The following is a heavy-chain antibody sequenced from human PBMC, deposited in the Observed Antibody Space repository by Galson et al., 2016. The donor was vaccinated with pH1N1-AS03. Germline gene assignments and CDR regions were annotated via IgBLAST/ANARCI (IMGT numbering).Heavy chain of an antibody. CDR1: GYIFTGVY. V-gene: IGHV1-2*04. J-gene: IGHJ6*02. D-gene: IGHD3-10*02. CDR2: INPNSGVT. Sequence: SVKVSCKASGYIFTGVYVHWVRQAPGQGLEWMGWINPNSGVTNYAQKFQAWVTMTGDTSISTAYMELYGLKSDDTAVYYCARDPRGPCSSATCPSTYYFGMDVWGQGTTVIVSS. CDR3: ARDPRGPCSSATCPSTYYFGMDV.